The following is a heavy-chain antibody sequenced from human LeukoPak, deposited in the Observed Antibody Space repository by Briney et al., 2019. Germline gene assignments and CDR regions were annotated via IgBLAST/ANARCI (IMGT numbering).Heavy chain of an antibody. D-gene: IGHD3-22*01. CDR1: GFTFSSYW. CDR2: INSDGSST. J-gene: IGHJ3*02. Sequence: GGSLRLSCAASGFTFSSYWMHWVRQAPGKGLVWVSRINSDGSSTSYADSVKGRFTISRDNAKNTLYLQMNSLRAEDTAVYYCTREKDYYDSSGYYRDAFDIWGQGTEVTASS. CDR3: TREKDYYDSSGYYRDAFDI. V-gene: IGHV3-74*01.